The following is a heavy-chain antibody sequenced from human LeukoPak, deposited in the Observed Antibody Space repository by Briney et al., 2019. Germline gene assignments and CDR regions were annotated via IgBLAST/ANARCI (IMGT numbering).Heavy chain of an antibody. CDR3: ARGEAYYDFWSGPNWFDP. CDR1: GFTFSSYA. V-gene: IGHV3-30*04. Sequence: PGGTLRLSCAASGFTFSSYALHWVRQAPGKGLEGVAVISYDGSNKYYAESVKGRFTISRDNSKNTLYLQMNSLRAEDTAVYYCARGEAYYDFWSGPNWFDPWGQGTLVTVSS. D-gene: IGHD3-3*01. J-gene: IGHJ5*02. CDR2: ISYDGSNK.